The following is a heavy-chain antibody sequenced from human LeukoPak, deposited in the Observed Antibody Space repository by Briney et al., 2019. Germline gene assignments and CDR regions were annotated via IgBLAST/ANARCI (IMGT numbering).Heavy chain of an antibody. CDR2: IYYNGNT. V-gene: IGHV4-59*12. CDR3: ARGANHVATYAY. J-gene: IGHJ4*02. Sequence: SETLSLTCTVSGVSINTYYWTWIRQPPGKGLECIGYIYYNGNTNYNPSLKSRVTISVDTSKNQFSLKLSSVTAADTAVYYCARGANHVATYAYWGQGTLVTVSS. D-gene: IGHD5-12*01. CDR1: GVSINTYY.